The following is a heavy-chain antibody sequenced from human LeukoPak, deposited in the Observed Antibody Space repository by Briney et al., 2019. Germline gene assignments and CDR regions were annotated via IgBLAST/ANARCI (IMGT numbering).Heavy chain of an antibody. CDR2: IYTSGST. V-gene: IGHV4-61*02. Sequence: PSQTLSLTCTVSGGSISSGSYYWSRIRQPAGKGLEWIGRIYTSGSTNYNPSLKSRVTISVDTSKNQFSLKLSSVTAADTAVYYCARDIVVVTPGWFDPWGQGTLVTVSS. J-gene: IGHJ5*02. CDR3: ARDIVVVTPGWFDP. CDR1: GGSISSGSYY. D-gene: IGHD2-15*01.